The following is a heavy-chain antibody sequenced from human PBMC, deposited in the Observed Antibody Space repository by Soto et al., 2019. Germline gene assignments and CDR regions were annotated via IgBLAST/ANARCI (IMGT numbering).Heavy chain of an antibody. V-gene: IGHV4-31*03. Sequence: SETLSLTCTVSGGSISSGGYYWSWIRQHPGKGLEWIGYIYYSGSTYYNPSLKSRVTISVDTSKNQFSLKLSSVTAADTAVYYCARDYCSSTSCANFDYWGQGTLVTVSS. CDR1: GGSISSGGYY. D-gene: IGHD2-2*01. CDR3: ARDYCSSTSCANFDY. J-gene: IGHJ4*02. CDR2: IYYSGST.